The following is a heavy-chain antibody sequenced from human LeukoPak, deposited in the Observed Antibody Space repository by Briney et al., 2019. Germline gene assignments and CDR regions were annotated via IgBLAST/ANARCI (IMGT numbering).Heavy chain of an antibody. Sequence: GGSLRLSCAVSGFTFSSYAMSWVRQAPGKGLEWVSAISGSGGSTYYADSVKGRFTISRDNSKNTLYLQMNSLRAEDTAVYYCASSTRAVAGNFDYWGQGTLVTVSS. CDR3: ASSTRAVAGNFDY. V-gene: IGHV3-23*01. CDR2: ISGSGGST. J-gene: IGHJ4*02. CDR1: GFTFSSYA. D-gene: IGHD6-19*01.